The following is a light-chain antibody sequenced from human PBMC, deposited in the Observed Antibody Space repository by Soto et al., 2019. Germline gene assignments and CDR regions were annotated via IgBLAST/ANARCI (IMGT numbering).Light chain of an antibody. Sequence: VVLTQSPATLSLSPGERATLSCRTSLSVSVYLDWYQQKPGQAPRLLIYDTSTRATGVPTRFSGSRSGAEFTLTINSLRSEDFAVYYCQPYNNWPLTFGGGTKV. CDR2: DTS. V-gene: IGKV3-15*01. CDR3: QPYNNWPLT. J-gene: IGKJ4*01. CDR1: LSVSVY.